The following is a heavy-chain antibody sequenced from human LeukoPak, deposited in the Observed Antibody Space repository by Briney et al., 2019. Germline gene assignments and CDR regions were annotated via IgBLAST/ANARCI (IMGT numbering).Heavy chain of an antibody. CDR1: GFTLSKCA. Sequence: GGSLRLSCAASGFTLSKCAMNWVRQAPGKGREWVSGIYGSGGRPASADSVKGRFTISRDISKNTLYLQMDSLRAEDTAAYYCARGKDHDFWNPFDHWGQGTLVTVSS. V-gene: IGHV3-23*01. CDR3: ARGKDHDFWNPFDH. J-gene: IGHJ4*02. D-gene: IGHD3-3*01. CDR2: IYGSGGRP.